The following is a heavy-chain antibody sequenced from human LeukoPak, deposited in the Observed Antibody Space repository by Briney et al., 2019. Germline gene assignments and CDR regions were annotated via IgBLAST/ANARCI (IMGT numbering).Heavy chain of an antibody. V-gene: IGHV4-59*01. CDR1: GGSISSYY. Sequence: SETLSLTCTVSGGSISSYYWSWIRQPPGKGLEWIGYIYYSGSTNYNPSLKSRVTISVDTFKNQFSLKLSSVTAADTAVYYCARLVGVTRGFDYWDQGTLVTVSS. CDR3: ARLVGVTRGFDY. J-gene: IGHJ4*02. D-gene: IGHD1-26*01. CDR2: IYYSGST.